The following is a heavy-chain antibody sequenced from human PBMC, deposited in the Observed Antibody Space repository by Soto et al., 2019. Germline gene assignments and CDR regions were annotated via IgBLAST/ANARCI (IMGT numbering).Heavy chain of an antibody. CDR3: ARKRIVYYDFWSGYRAPFDY. D-gene: IGHD3-3*01. V-gene: IGHV4-39*01. CDR2: IYYSGST. Sequence: AGTLSLIGAVSGGSISSSSYYWGWIRRPPGKGLAWIGSIYYSGSTYYNPSLKSRVTISVDTSKNQFSLKLSSVTAADTAVYYCARKRIVYYDFWSGYRAPFDYWGQGTLVTVS. J-gene: IGHJ4*02. CDR1: GGSISSSSYY.